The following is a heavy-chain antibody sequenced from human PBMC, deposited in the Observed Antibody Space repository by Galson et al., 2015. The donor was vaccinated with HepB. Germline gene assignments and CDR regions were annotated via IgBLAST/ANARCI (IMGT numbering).Heavy chain of an antibody. CDR1: GFTFSSYA. J-gene: IGHJ4*02. D-gene: IGHD2-15*01. CDR2: ISYDGSNK. Sequence: SLRLSCAASGFTFSSYAMHWVRQAPGKGLEWVAVISYDGSNKYYADSVKGRFTISRDNSKNTLYLQMNSLRAEDTAVYYCARERVRLGYCSGGSCSVQDYWGQGTLVTVSS. CDR3: ARERVRLGYCSGGSCSVQDY. V-gene: IGHV3-30-3*01.